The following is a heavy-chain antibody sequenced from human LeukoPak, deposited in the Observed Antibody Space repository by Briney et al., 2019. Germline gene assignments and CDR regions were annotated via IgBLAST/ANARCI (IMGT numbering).Heavy chain of an antibody. J-gene: IGHJ6*02. D-gene: IGHD2-2*01. Sequence: PGGSLRLSCAASGFTFSSYAMSWVRQAPGKGLEWVSAISGSGGSTYYADSVKGRFTISRDNSKNTLYLQMNSLRAEDAAVYYCTRYCTTTSCYGAYYGMDVWGHGTTVTVSS. CDR2: ISGSGGST. CDR1: GFTFSSYA. V-gene: IGHV3-23*01. CDR3: TRYCTTTSCYGAYYGMDV.